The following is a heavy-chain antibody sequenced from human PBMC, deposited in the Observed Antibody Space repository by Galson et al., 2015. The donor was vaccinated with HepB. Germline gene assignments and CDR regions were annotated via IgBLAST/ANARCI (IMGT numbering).Heavy chain of an antibody. Sequence: SVKVSCKASGGTFSSYAISWVRQAPGQGLEWMGGIIPIFGTANYAQKFQGRVTITADESTSTAYMELRNLRSDDTAVYYCARSGTAAGFLGHWGQGTLVTVPS. D-gene: IGHD6-13*01. J-gene: IGHJ4*02. CDR3: ARSGTAAGFLGH. V-gene: IGHV1-69*13. CDR1: GGTFSSYA. CDR2: IIPIFGTA.